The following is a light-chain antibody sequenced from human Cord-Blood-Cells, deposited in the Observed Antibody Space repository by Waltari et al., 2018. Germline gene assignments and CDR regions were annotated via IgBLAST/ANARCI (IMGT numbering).Light chain of an antibody. V-gene: IGKV1-5*03. CDR1: QSISSW. CDR2: KAS. J-gene: IGKJ2*01. CDR3: QQYNSYLYT. Sequence: DIQMTHSPSTLSASVGDRVTLTCRASQSISSWLAWYQQKPGKAPNLLIYKASSLESGVPSRFSGSGSGTEFTLTISSLQPDDFATYYCQQYNSYLYTFGEGTKLEIK.